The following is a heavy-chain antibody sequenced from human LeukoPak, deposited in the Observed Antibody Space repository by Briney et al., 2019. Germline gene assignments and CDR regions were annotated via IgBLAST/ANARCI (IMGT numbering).Heavy chain of an antibody. Sequence: ASVKVSCKASGYTFTSYGISWVRQAPGQGLEWMGWISAYNGNTNYAQKLQGRVTMTTDTSTSTAYMELRSPRSDDTAVYYCARDLQYYDFWSGYSPDYYMDVWGKGTTVTVSS. V-gene: IGHV1-18*01. J-gene: IGHJ6*03. CDR3: ARDLQYYDFWSGYSPDYYMDV. D-gene: IGHD3-3*01. CDR1: GYTFTSYG. CDR2: ISAYNGNT.